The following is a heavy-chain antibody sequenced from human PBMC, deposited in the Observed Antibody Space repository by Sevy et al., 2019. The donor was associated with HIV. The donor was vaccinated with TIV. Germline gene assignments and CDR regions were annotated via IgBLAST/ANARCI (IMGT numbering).Heavy chain of an antibody. J-gene: IGHJ4*02. CDR2: INQDGSVK. CDR3: VKAIAKDGSF. CDR1: GFSLNNYW. V-gene: IGHV3-7*01. D-gene: IGHD6-13*01. Sequence: GGSLRLSCVASGFSLNNYWMNWVRQAPGKGLEWVANINQDGSVKYYVDSVRGRFTISRDHARNLVFLQMSSLRVDDSALYYCVKAIAKDGSFWGQGTLVTVSS.